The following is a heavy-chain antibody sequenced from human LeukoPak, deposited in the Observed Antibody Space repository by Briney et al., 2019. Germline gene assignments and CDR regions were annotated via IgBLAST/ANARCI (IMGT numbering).Heavy chain of an antibody. V-gene: IGHV4-61*08. CDR3: ARRYDPGAFDI. Sequence: SETLSLTCTVSGGSISSGGYYWSWIRQPPGKGLEWIGYIYHSGSTYYNPSLKSRVTISIDTSKNQVSLKLSSVTAADTAVYYCARRYDPGAFDIWGQGTMVTVSS. CDR1: GGSISSGGYY. J-gene: IGHJ3*02. CDR2: IYHSGST. D-gene: IGHD3-3*01.